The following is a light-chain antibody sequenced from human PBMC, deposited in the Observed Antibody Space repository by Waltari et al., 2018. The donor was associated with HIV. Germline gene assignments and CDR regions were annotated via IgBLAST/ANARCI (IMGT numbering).Light chain of an antibody. CDR2: DAP. Sequence: EIVLTQSPATLSLSPGDRATLSCRASQSVSSYLAWYQQKPGQAPRLLISDAPNRAPGIPARFSGSGSGTDFTLTISSLEPEDFAVYYCQQRYNWPAITFGQGTRLEIK. J-gene: IGKJ5*01. V-gene: IGKV3-11*01. CDR1: QSVSSY. CDR3: QQRYNWPAIT.